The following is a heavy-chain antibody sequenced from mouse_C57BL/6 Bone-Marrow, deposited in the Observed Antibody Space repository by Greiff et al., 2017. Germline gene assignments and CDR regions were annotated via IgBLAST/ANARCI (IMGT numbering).Heavy chain of an antibody. Sequence: VQLQQPGAELVKPGASVKLSCKASGYTFTSYWMQWVKQRPGQGLEWIGEIDPSDSYTNYNQKFTGKATLTVDPSSSTAYMQLSSLTSEDSAVYYCAREGNYGSSYVGYFDVWGTGTTVTVSS. V-gene: IGHV1-50*01. J-gene: IGHJ1*03. CDR2: IDPSDSYT. D-gene: IGHD1-1*01. CDR3: AREGNYGSSYVGYFDV. CDR1: GYTFTSYW.